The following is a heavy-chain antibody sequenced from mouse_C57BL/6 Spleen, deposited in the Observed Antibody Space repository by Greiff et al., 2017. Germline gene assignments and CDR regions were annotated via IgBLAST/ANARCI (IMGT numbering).Heavy chain of an antibody. J-gene: IGHJ1*03. CDR1: GFSLTSYG. Sequence: VKLVEPGPGLVQPSQSLSLTCTVSGFSLTSYGVHWVRQPPGQGLEWLGEIWSAGSTDYNAAFISRLNSSTDNTKSQVFIKVNSLLADDTAVDYCAKRGWDGYFDVWGTGTTVTVSS. CDR2: IWSAGST. CDR3: AKRGWDGYFDV. V-gene: IGHV2-4*01. D-gene: IGHD4-1*01.